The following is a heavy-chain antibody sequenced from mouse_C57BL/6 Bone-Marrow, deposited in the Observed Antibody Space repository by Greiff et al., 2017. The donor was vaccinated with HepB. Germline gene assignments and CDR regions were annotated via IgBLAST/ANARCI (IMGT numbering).Heavy chain of an antibody. V-gene: IGHV1-81*01. D-gene: IGHD2-5*01. CDR3: ARKKEAYYSNPAWFAY. J-gene: IGHJ3*01. CDR1: GYTFTSYG. Sequence: QVQLQPSGAELARPGASVKLSCKASGYTFTSYGISWVKQRTGQGLEWIGEIYPRSGNTYYNEKFKGKATLTADKSSSTAYMERRSLTSEDSAVYFCARKKEAYYSNPAWFAYWGQGTLVTVSA. CDR2: IYPRSGNT.